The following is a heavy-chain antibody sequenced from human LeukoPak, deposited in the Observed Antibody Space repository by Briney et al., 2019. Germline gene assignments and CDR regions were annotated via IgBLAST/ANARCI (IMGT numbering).Heavy chain of an antibody. V-gene: IGHV1-2*02. J-gene: IGHJ4*02. CDR2: INPNSGGT. CDR3: ARAVAVTMVQGVKY. Sequence: GASVKVSCKASGYTFTGYYMHWVRQAPGQGLEWMGWINPNSGGTNYAQKFQGRVTTTRDTSISTAYMELSRLRSDDTAVYYCARAVAVTMVQGVKYWGQGTLVTVSS. CDR1: GYTFTGYY. D-gene: IGHD3-10*01.